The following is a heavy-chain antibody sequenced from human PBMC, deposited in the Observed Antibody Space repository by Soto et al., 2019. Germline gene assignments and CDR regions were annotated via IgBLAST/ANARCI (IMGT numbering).Heavy chain of an antibody. Sequence: QVHVQQSGPGLVKPSETLSLSCTVSSGPCSSHNWGWIRQPPGRGLEWIGYVYYPGGTSYNPSLKSRVTISADASTNHISLTLSSVTAADTAVYYCVRQGIDYLHGLVDVWGQGTTVSVSS. CDR1: SGPCSSHN. V-gene: IGHV4-59*08. J-gene: IGHJ6*02. CDR3: VRQGIDYLHGLVDV. CDR2: VYYPGGT. D-gene: IGHD1-26*01.